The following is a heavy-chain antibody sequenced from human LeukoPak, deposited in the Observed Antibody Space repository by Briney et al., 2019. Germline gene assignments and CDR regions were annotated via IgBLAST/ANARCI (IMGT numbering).Heavy chain of an antibody. CDR3: AREGDYGYNWFDP. J-gene: IGHJ5*02. CDR1: GFTFSSYG. CDR2: IRYDGSNK. Sequence: PGGSLRLSCAASGFTFSSYGMHWVRQAPGKGLEWVAFIRYDGSNKYYADSVKGRFTISRDNSKNTLYLQMNSLRAEDTAVYYCAREGDYGYNWFDPWGQGTPVTVSS. D-gene: IGHD4-17*01. V-gene: IGHV3-30*02.